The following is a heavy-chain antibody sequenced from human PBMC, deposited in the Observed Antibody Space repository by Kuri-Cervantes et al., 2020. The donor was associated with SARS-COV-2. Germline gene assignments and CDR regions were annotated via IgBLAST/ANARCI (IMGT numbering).Heavy chain of an antibody. D-gene: IGHD4-23*01. V-gene: IGHV4-39*01. J-gene: IGHJ5*02. Sequence: GSLRLSCTVSGGSISSSSYYWGWIRQPPGKGLEWIGEINHSGRANYNPSLKSRVTISVDTSKNQFSLKLSSVTAADTAVYYCARHQDYGGNWFDPWGQGTLVTVSS. CDR3: ARHQDYGGNWFDP. CDR1: GGSISSSSYY. CDR2: INHSGRA.